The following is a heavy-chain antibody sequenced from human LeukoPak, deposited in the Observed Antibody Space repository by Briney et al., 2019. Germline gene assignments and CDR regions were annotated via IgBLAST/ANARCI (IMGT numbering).Heavy chain of an antibody. CDR1: GGSISSYY. J-gene: IGHJ4*02. V-gene: IGHV4-39*01. Sequence: SETLSLTCTVSGGSISSYYWSWIRQPPGKGLEWIGSIYYSGSTYYNPSLKSRVTISVDTSKNQFSLKLSSVTAADTAVYYCARRNYDYVWGSYRYPGPFDYWGQGTLVTVSS. D-gene: IGHD3-16*02. CDR3: ARRNYDYVWGSYRYPGPFDY. CDR2: IYYSGST.